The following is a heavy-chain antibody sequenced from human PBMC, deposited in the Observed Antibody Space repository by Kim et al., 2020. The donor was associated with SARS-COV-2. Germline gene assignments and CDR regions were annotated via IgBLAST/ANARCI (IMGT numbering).Heavy chain of an antibody. V-gene: IGHV3-30*02. Sequence: KGRFTISRDNSKNTMYLQMNRVRVEDTAVYYCAKALMEYCSGDSCQMHDYWGQGTLVTVSS. J-gene: IGHJ4*02. D-gene: IGHD2-15*01. CDR3: AKALMEYCSGDSCQMHDY.